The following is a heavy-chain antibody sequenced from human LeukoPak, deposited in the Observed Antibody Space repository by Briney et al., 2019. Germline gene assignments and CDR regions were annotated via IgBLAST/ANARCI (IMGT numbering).Heavy chain of an antibody. D-gene: IGHD1-26*01. J-gene: IGHJ4*02. CDR1: GFTFSSCA. CDR2: ISGGGGNT. Sequence: GGSLRLSRAVSGFTFSSCAMSWVRQAAGKGLEYVSSISGGGGNTNYADSVKGRFTISRDNSKNTLYLQMNSLKSEDTGVYYCTTEVGATAKGWGQGTLVTVSS. CDR3: TTEVGATAKG. V-gene: IGHV3-23*01.